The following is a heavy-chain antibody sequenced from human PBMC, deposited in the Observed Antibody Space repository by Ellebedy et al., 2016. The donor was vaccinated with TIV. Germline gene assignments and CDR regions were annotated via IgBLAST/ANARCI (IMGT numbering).Heavy chain of an antibody. CDR3: ARGMTIFGWNWFNP. J-gene: IGHJ5*02. V-gene: IGHV4-34*01. CDR2: INHSGST. CDR1: GGSFSGYY. Sequence: SETLSLXCAVYGGSFSGYYWSWIRQPPGKGLEWIGEINHSGSTNYNPSLKSRVTISVDTSKNQFSLKLSSVTAADTAVYYCARGMTIFGWNWFNPWGQGTLVTVSS. D-gene: IGHD3-3*01.